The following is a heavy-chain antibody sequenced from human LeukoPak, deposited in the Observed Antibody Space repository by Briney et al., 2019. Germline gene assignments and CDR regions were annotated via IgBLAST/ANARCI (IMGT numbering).Heavy chain of an antibody. CDR2: MSFDGSNK. Sequence: PGGSLRLSCAASGFTFSSYAMHWVRQAPGKGLEWVAVMSFDGSNKYYADSVKGRFTISRDNSKNTLYLQMNSLRAEDTAVYYCARDFNWASDFWGQGILVTVSS. D-gene: IGHD1-1*01. J-gene: IGHJ4*02. V-gene: IGHV3-30-3*01. CDR3: ARDFNWASDF. CDR1: GFTFSSYA.